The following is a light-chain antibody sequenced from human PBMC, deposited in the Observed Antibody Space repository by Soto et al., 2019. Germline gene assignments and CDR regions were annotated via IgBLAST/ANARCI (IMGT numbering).Light chain of an antibody. J-gene: IGKJ4*01. V-gene: IGKV1-27*01. CDR3: IQDYNYPLT. Sequence: DIQMTQSPSSLSASVGDRVTITCRASQGISNYLAWYQQKPGKVPKVLIYVASALQSGVPSRFSGSGSGRDFTLTISSLQPEDVATYYCIQDYNYPLTFGGGTKVDIK. CDR1: QGISNY. CDR2: VAS.